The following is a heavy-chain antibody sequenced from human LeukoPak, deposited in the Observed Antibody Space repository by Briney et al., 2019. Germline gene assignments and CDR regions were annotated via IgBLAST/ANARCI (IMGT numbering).Heavy chain of an antibody. J-gene: IGHJ4*02. CDR1: GFSLSTSGVG. CDR2: IYWDDDK. V-gene: IGHV2-5*02. Sequence: ESGPTLVKPTQTLTLTCTFSGFSLSTSGVGVGWIRQPPGKALEWLALIYWDDDKRYSPSLKSRLTITKDTSKNQVVLTMTNMDPVATATYYCAHINSEVDGFDYWGQGTLVTVSS. D-gene: IGHD5-12*01. CDR3: AHINSEVDGFDY.